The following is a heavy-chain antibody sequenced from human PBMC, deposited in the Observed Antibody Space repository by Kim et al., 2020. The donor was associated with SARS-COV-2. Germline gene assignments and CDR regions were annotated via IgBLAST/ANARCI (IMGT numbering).Heavy chain of an antibody. CDR1: GYRFSSYG. CDR3: ARSGPADSTGPSWAFDL. D-gene: IGHD3-22*01. CDR2: IWKDGSKT. V-gene: IGHV3-33*01. J-gene: IGHJ3*01. Sequence: GGSLRLSCAASGYRFSSYGIHWVRQAPGKGLEWVAVIWKDGSKTYYVDSVKGRFTISRDDSKNTVYMEMNSLRAEDTGLYFCARSGPADSTGPSWAFDLWGQGTTVSVSS.